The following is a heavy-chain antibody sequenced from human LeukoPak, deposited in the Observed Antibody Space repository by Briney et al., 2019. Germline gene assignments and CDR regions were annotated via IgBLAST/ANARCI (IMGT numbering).Heavy chain of an antibody. V-gene: IGHV1-46*01. CDR3: ARDGNTSGFWSGYYTDYYYGMDV. D-gene: IGHD3-3*01. Sequence: ASLKVSCKPSRYTLTTYYMHWVRQAPRQGLERMGIINPSGGSTSYTQKFQGRVTMTRDTSTSTVYMELSSLRSEDTAVYYCARDGNTSGFWSGYYTDYYYGMDVWGQGTTVTVSS. CDR1: RYTLTTYY. J-gene: IGHJ6*02. CDR2: INPSGGST.